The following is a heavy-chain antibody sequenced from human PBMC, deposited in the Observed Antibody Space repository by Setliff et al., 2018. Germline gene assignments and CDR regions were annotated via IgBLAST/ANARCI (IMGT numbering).Heavy chain of an antibody. D-gene: IGHD3-10*01. V-gene: IGHV4-38-2*01. J-gene: IGHJ4*02. CDR2: LFDGGSA. CDR1: GYSISNGFY. Sequence: PSETLSLTCAVSGYSISNGFYWGWIRQSPVKGLEWIGSLFDGGSAYYSPSLKSRASISLDASKNQFALKLTSVTAADTAVYYCARQSGSGSSPYFDFWGQGTLVTVSS. CDR3: ARQSGSGSSPYFDF.